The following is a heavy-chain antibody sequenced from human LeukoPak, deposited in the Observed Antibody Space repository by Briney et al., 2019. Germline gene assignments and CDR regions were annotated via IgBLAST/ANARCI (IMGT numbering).Heavy chain of an antibody. CDR3: GLLQPPRATAGKVY. Sequence: PGGSLRLSCAASGFTFSSYDMHWVRQAPGKGLEWVAVIWFDGSIKNYRDSVKGRFTISRDNSKDTLFLQMNSLRAEDTAMYFCGLLQPPRATAGKVYWGQGTLVTVSS. CDR2: IWFDGSIK. V-gene: IGHV3-33*01. CDR1: GFTFSSYD. D-gene: IGHD1-1*01. J-gene: IGHJ4*02.